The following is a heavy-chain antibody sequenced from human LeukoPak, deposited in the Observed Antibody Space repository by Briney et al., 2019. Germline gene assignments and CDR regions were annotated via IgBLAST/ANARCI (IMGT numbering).Heavy chain of an antibody. Sequence: GGSLRLSCAATGFTYTNYWVSWFRQAPGQGLEWVASIKQDGSERYYVDSVKGRFTISRDNAKNSLFLQLSSLRVEDTAVYYCARGSMHVYHLYTDYWGQGTLVTVSS. J-gene: IGHJ4*02. CDR2: IKQDGSER. CDR1: GFTYTNYW. CDR3: ARGSMHVYHLYTDY. V-gene: IGHV3-7*01. D-gene: IGHD3-16*01.